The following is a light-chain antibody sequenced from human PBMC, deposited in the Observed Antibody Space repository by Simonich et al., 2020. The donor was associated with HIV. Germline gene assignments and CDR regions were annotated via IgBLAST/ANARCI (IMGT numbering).Light chain of an antibody. J-gene: IGKJ3*01. V-gene: IGKV2-29*03. CDR3: MQALQTPFT. CDR1: QSLLHTDGKTY. CDR2: DVS. Sequence: DIVMTQTPLSLSVTPGQPASISCKSSQSLLHTDGKTYFYWYLQKPGQSPQLLIYDVSNRFSGVPDRFSGSGSGTDFTLKITRVEAEDVGVYYCMQALQTPFTFGPGTKVDI.